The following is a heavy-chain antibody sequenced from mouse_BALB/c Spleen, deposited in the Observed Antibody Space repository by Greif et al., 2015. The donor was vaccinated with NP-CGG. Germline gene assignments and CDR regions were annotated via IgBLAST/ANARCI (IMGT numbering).Heavy chain of an antibody. CDR3: ARDDPRRAMDY. V-gene: IGHV3-2*02. CDR1: GYSITSDYA. J-gene: IGHJ4*01. D-gene: IGHD2-3*01. CDR2: VSYSGST. Sequence: VQLQQSGPGLVKPSQSLSLTCTVTGYSITSDYAWNWIRQFPGNKLEWMGYVSYSGSTSYNPSLKSRISITRDTSKNQFFLQLNSVTTEDTATYYCARDDPRRAMDYWGQGTSVTVSS.